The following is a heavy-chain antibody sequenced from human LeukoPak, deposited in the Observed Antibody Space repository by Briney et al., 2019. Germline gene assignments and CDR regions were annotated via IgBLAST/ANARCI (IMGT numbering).Heavy chain of an antibody. CDR1: GGSISSSSYY. J-gene: IGHJ4*02. V-gene: IGHV4-39*01. D-gene: IGHD5-24*01. CDR3: ARRRDGPFDY. Sequence: SETLSLTCTVSGGSISSSSYYWGWIRRPPGKGLEWIGSIYYSGSTYYNPSLKSRVTISVDTSKNQFSLKLSSVTAADTAVYYCARRRDGPFDYWGQGTLVTVSS. CDR2: IYYSGST.